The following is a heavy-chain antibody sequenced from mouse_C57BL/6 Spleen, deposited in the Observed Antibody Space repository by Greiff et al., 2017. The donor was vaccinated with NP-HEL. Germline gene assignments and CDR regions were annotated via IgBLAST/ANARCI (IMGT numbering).Heavy chain of an antibody. CDR3: ARSLTTAGFAY. Sequence: QVQLQQPGAELVRPGSSVKLSCKASGYTFTSYWMHWVKQRPIQGLEWIGNIDPSDSETHYNQKFKDKATLTVDKSSSTAYMQLSSLTSEDSAVYYCARSLTTAGFAYWGQGTLVTVSA. J-gene: IGHJ3*01. V-gene: IGHV1-52*01. CDR1: GYTFTSYW. CDR2: IDPSDSET. D-gene: IGHD1-2*01.